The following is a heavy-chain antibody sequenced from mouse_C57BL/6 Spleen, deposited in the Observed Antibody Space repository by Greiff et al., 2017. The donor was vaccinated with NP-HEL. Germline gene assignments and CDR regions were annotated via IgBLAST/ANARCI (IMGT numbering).Heavy chain of an antibody. Sequence: QVQLQQPGAELVKPGASVKMSCKASGYTFTSYWITWVKQRPGQGLEWIGDIYPGSGSTNYNEKFKSKATLTVETSSSTAYMQLSSLTSEDSAVYYCARYYGSSYFDYWGQGTTLTVSS. J-gene: IGHJ2*01. CDR2: IYPGSGST. D-gene: IGHD1-1*01. CDR1: GYTFTSYW. V-gene: IGHV1-55*01. CDR3: ARYYGSSYFDY.